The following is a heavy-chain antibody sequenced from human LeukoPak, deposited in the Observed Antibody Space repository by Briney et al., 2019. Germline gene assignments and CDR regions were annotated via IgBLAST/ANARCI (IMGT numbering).Heavy chain of an antibody. CDR1: GFTSSASA. CDR3: TRREYGSSRDD. J-gene: IGHJ4*02. D-gene: IGHD6-13*01. CDR2: VRDKVDNYAT. V-gene: IGHV3-73*01. Sequence: GGSLTLSCAASGFTSSASAMHWVRQASGKGLEWVGRVRDKVDNYATAYAASVKGRFTVSRDDSKNTAYLQMNSLKIEDTAVYYCTRREYGSSRDDWGQGTLVTVSS.